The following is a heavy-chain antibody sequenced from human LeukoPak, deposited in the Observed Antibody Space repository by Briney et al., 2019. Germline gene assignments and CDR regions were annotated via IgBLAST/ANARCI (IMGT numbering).Heavy chain of an antibody. CDR2: INPNSGGT. D-gene: IGHD5-12*01. CDR1: GYTFTGYY. Sequence: ASVKVSCKASGYTFTGYYMHWVRQAPGQGLEWMGWINPNSGGTNYAQKFQGRVTMTRDTSISTAYMELSRLRSDDTAVYYCASSSGYGDYYYYMDVWGKGTTVTISS. J-gene: IGHJ6*03. CDR3: ASSSGYGDYYYYMDV. V-gene: IGHV1-2*02.